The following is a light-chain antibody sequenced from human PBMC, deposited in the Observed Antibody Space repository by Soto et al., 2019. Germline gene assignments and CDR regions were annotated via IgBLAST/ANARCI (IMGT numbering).Light chain of an antibody. V-gene: IGLV2-14*03. CDR1: SSDVGGYNC. CDR2: DVS. Sequence: QSALTQPASVSGSPGQAITISCTGSSSDVGGYNCVSWYQQHPGKAPKLMIYDVSNRPSGVSDRFSGSKSGNTASLTISGLQPEDEADYYCSSFTSSITLVFGGGTIVTVL. CDR3: SSFTSSITLV. J-gene: IGLJ2*01.